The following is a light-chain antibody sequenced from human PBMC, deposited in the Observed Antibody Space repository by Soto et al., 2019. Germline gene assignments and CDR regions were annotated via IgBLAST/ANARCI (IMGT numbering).Light chain of an antibody. CDR1: QSISNY. V-gene: IGKV1-39*01. J-gene: IGKJ2*01. CDR3: QQSYSSPPT. Sequence: DIQMTQSPSSLSASVGDRVTITCRASQSISNYLNWYQHKPGKAPNLLIYAASTLQSGVPSRFSGSRSGTDFTLTITHLQPEDFASYDCQQSYSSPPTFGQGTKLEIK. CDR2: AAS.